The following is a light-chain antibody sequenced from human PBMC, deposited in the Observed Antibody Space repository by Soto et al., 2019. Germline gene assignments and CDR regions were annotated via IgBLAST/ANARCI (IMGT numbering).Light chain of an antibody. CDR2: DAS. Sequence: EIVLTQSPATLSLSPGERATVSCRASQSVSIYLAWYPQKPGQAPRLLIYDASNRATGIPARFSGSGSGADFTLTISSLEPEDFAVYYCQQRISWPPTFGQGTRLEIK. CDR3: QQRISWPPT. V-gene: IGKV3-11*01. CDR1: QSVSIY. J-gene: IGKJ5*01.